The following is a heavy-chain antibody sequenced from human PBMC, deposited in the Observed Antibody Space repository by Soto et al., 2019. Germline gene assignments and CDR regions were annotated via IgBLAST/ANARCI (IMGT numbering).Heavy chain of an antibody. CDR3: ARTFDYYGMDV. Sequence: NPSETLSLTCAVSGYSIASGYYWAWIRQSPGKGLEWIGSIYHAGSVYYNPSLNSRVAVSLDTSKNHFSLKLTSVTAADTAVYYCARTFDYYGMDVWGQRTTVTVSS. J-gene: IGHJ6*02. CDR2: IYHAGSV. V-gene: IGHV4-38-2*01. CDR1: GYSIASGYY.